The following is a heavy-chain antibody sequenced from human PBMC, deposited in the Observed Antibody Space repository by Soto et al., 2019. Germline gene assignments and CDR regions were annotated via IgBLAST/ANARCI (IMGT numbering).Heavy chain of an antibody. Sequence: PGESLKISCKGSGYSFTSYWISWVRQMPGKGLEWMGRIDPSDSYTNYSPSFQGHVTISADKSISTAYLQWSSLKASDTAMYYCARRGIAARGYYYGMDVWGQGTTVTVSS. CDR1: GYSFTSYW. V-gene: IGHV5-10-1*01. CDR3: ARRGIAARGYYYGMDV. CDR2: IDPSDSYT. J-gene: IGHJ6*02. D-gene: IGHD6-13*01.